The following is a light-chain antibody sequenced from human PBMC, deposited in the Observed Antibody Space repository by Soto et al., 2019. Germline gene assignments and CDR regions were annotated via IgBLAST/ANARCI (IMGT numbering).Light chain of an antibody. CDR2: DAS. J-gene: IGKJ1*01. CDR1: QSVSSY. V-gene: IGKV3-11*01. CDR3: QQYDSYPRT. Sequence: EIVLTQSPATLSLSPGERATLSCRASQSVSSYLAWYQQKPGQAPRLLIYDASNRATGIPARFSGSGSGTDFTLTISCLQSEDFAAYYCQQYDSYPRTFGQGTKVDIK.